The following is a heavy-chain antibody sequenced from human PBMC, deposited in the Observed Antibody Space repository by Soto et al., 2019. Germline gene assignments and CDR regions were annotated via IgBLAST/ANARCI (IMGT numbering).Heavy chain of an antibody. CDR2: IYYSWST. D-gene: IGHD2-15*01. CDR3: ARTSCSGGSCYNIDY. Sequence: QVQLQESGPGLLKPSQTLSLTCTVSCGSISSGGYYWSWIRKHPGKGLEWIGYIYYSWSTYYNPSLKSRVTISVDTSKNQFSLKLSSVTAADTAVYYCARTSCSGGSCYNIDYWGQGTLVTVSS. V-gene: IGHV4-31*03. CDR1: CGSISSGGYY. J-gene: IGHJ4*02.